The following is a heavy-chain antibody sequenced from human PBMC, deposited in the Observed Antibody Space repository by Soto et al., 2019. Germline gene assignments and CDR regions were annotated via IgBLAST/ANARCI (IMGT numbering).Heavy chain of an antibody. Sequence: QVQLVESGGDLVKPGGSLRLSCAASGFTFSDYYMSWIRQAPGKGLEWVSYISRSGNTTYYADPVKGPFTISRDNAKNPLHLQMNSLRADDTAMYYCARLWTFDYWGQGTPVAVSS. J-gene: IGHJ4*02. CDR3: ARLWTFDY. V-gene: IGHV3-11*01. CDR2: ISRSGNTT. D-gene: IGHD1-1*01. CDR1: GFTFSDYY.